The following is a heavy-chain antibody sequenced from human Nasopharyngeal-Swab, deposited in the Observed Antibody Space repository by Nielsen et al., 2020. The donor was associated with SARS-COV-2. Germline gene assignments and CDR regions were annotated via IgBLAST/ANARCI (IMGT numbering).Heavy chain of an antibody. Sequence: GESLKISCAASGFTVSSNYMSWVRQAPGKGLEWASVIYSGGSTYYADSVKGRFTISRDNSKNTLYLQMNSLRAEDTAVYYCARVYYGSGSSWGQGTLVTVSS. V-gene: IGHV3-66*01. CDR3: ARVYYGSGSS. CDR2: IYSGGST. CDR1: GFTVSSNY. D-gene: IGHD3-10*01. J-gene: IGHJ4*02.